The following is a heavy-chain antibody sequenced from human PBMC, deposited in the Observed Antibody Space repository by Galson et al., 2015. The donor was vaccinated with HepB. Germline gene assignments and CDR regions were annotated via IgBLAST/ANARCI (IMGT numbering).Heavy chain of an antibody. CDR1: GGTFSSYT. D-gene: IGHD2-2*01. CDR3: ARELGPIPAIYYYYGMDV. V-gene: IGHV1-69*04. J-gene: IGHJ6*02. Sequence: SVKVSCKASGGTFSSYTISWVRQAPGQGLEWMGRIIPILGIANYAQKFQGRVTITADKFTSTAYMELSSLRSEDTAVYYCARELGPIPAIYYYYGMDVWGQGTTVTVSS. CDR2: IIPILGIA.